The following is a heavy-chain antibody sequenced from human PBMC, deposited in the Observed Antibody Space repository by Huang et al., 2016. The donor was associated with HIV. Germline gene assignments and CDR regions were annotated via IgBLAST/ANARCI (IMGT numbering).Heavy chain of an antibody. D-gene: IGHD3-22*01. CDR2: INPNSGGT. CDR3: ARGPYYDSSGYARGLGY. V-gene: IGHV1-2*02. Sequence: QVQLVQSGAEVKKPGASVKVSCKASGYTFTGYYMHWVRQAPGQGLGWMGGINPNSGGTDYAQKCQGRVTMTRDTSITTAYMELSRLRSDDTAVYYCARGPYYDSSGYARGLGYWGQGTLVTVSS. CDR1: GYTFTGYY. J-gene: IGHJ4*02.